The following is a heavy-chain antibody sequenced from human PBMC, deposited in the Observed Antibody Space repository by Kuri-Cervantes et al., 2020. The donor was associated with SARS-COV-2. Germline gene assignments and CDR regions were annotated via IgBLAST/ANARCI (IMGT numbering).Heavy chain of an antibody. J-gene: IGHJ2*01. Sequence: GSLRLSCTVSGGSVSSGSYYYWSWVRQPPGKGLEWIGEINHSGSTNYNPSLKSRVTISGDTSKNQFSLKLSSVTAADTAVYYCARAELGLGWFFDLWGRGTLVTVSS. CDR2: INHSGST. D-gene: IGHD6-13*01. CDR3: ARAELGLGWFFDL. V-gene: IGHV4-39*07. CDR1: GGSVSSGSYY.